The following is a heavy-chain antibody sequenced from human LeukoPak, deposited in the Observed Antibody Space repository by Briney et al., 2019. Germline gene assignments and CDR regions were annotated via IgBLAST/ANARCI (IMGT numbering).Heavy chain of an antibody. CDR3: ARGPPEWFGNLYYMDV. CDR2: IIPIFGTA. V-gene: IGHV1-69*06. D-gene: IGHD3-10*01. CDR1: GYTFTNYG. J-gene: IGHJ6*03. Sequence: SVKVSCKTSGYTFTNYGISWVRQAPGQGLEWMGGIIPIFGTANYAQKFQGRVTITADKSTSTAYMELSSLRSEDTAVYYCARGPPEWFGNLYYMDVWGKGTTVTVSS.